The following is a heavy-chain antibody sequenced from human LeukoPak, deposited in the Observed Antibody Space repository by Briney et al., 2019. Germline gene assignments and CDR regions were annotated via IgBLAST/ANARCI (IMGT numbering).Heavy chain of an antibody. D-gene: IGHD3-10*01. Sequence: HPGGSLRLSCAASGFTFSSYGMSWVRQAPGKALEWVSYISSSGSTIYYADSVKGRFTISRDNAKNSLYLQMNSLRAEDTAVYYCARVVGYYGSGSLDYYGMDVWGQGTTVTVSS. V-gene: IGHV3-48*04. CDR1: GFTFSSYG. CDR2: ISSSGSTI. CDR3: ARVVGYYGSGSLDYYGMDV. J-gene: IGHJ6*02.